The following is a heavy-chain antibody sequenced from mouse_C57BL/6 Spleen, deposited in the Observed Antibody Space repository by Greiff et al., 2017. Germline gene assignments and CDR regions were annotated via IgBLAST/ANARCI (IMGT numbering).Heavy chain of an antibody. CDR3: ATRRYDYAMDY. CDR1: GFTFSDYG. V-gene: IGHV5-17*01. J-gene: IGHJ4*01. CDR2: ISSGRSTI. Sequence: EVMLVESGGGLVKPGGSLKLSCAASGFTFSDYGMHWVRQAPEKGLEWVAYISSGRSTIYYAAKVKGRFTISSDHAKNTLFLQMTSLRSEDTAMDYCATRRYDYAMDYWGQGTLVTVSA.